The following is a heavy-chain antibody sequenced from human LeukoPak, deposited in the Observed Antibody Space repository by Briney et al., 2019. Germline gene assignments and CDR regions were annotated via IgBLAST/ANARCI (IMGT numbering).Heavy chain of an antibody. V-gene: IGHV1-2*02. J-gene: IGHJ4*02. D-gene: IGHD5-12*01. Sequence: ASVKVSCKASGYTFTGYYMHWVRQAPGQGLEWMGWINPNSGGTNYAQKFQGRVTMTRDTSISTAYMELSRLRSDDTAVYYCARFSGYVSLWDYWGQGTLVTVSS. CDR2: INPNSGGT. CDR1: GYTFTGYY. CDR3: ARFSGYVSLWDY.